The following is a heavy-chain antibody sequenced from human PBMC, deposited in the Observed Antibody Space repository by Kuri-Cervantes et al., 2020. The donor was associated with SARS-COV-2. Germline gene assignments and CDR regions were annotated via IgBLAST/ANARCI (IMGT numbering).Heavy chain of an antibody. CDR2: MNPNSGNT. CDR1: GYTVTSYD. D-gene: IGHD5-18*01. J-gene: IGHJ3*02. V-gene: IGHV1-8*01. Sequence: ASVKVSCKASGYTVTSYDINWVRQATGQGLEWMGWMNPNSGNTGYAQKIQGIVTMNRNTSISTAYMELRSLRSEDTAVYYCATPGGYSYCFSYAFDIWGQGTMVTVSS. CDR3: ATPGGYSYCFSYAFDI.